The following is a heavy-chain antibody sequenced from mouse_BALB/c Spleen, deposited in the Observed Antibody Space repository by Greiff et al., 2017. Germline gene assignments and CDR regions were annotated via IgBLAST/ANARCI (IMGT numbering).Heavy chain of an antibody. V-gene: IGHV5-6-2*01. J-gene: IGHJ2*01. CDR2: INSNGGST. D-gene: IGHD1-3*01. CDR1: GFTFSSYY. CDR3: ARQPGLTDFDY. Sequence: EVMLVESGGGLVKLGGSLKLSCAASGFTFSSYYMSWVRQTPEKRLELVAAINSNGGSTYYPDTVKGRFTISRDNAKNTLYLQMSSLKSEDTALYYCARQPGLTDFDYWGQGTTLTVSS.